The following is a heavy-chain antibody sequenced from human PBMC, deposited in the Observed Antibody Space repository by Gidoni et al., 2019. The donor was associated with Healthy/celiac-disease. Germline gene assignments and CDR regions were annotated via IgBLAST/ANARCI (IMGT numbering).Heavy chain of an antibody. V-gene: IGHV5-51*01. D-gene: IGHD3-10*01. CDR3: ARSQAGKIWSRPDWFDP. J-gene: IGHJ5*02. CDR1: GYSFTSYW. CDR2: IHPGDSDT. Sequence: EVQLVQSGAEVKKPGESLKISCKGSGYSFTSYWIGWVRQMPGKGLEWKGIIHPGDSDTRYSPSFQGKVTISADKSISTAYLQWSSLKASDTAMYYCARSQAGKIWSRPDWFDPWGQGTLVTVSS.